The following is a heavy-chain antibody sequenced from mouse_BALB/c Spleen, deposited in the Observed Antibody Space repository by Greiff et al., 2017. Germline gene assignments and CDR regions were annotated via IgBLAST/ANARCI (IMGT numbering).Heavy chain of an antibody. D-gene: IGHD2-4*01. V-gene: IGHV1-7*01. J-gene: IGHJ3*01. CDR2: INPSTGYT. Sequence: VKLQESGAELAKPGASVKMSCKASGYTFTSYWMHWVKQRPGQGLEWIGYINPSTGYTEYNQKFKDKATLTADKSSSTAYMQLSSLTSEDSAVYYCARYYDYDAWFAYWGQGTLVTVSA. CDR1: GYTFTSYW. CDR3: ARYYDYDAWFAY.